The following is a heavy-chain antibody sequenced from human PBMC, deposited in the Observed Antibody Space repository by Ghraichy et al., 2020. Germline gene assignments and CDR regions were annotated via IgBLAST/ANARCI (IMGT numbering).Heavy chain of an antibody. CDR3: ARGRRYCSSTSCRIFDY. CDR1: GGSFSGYY. Sequence: SETLSLTCAVYGGSFSGYYWSWIRQPPGKGLEWIGEINHSGSTNYNPSLKSRVTILVDTSKNQFSLKLSSVTAADTAVYYCARGRRYCSSTSCRIFDYWGQGTLVTVSS. CDR2: INHSGST. D-gene: IGHD2-2*01. V-gene: IGHV4-34*01. J-gene: IGHJ4*02.